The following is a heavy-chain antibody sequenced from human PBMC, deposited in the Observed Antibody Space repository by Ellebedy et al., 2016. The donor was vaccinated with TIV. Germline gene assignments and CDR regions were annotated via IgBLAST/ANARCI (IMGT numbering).Heavy chain of an antibody. CDR2: SRNKARGCTT. V-gene: IGHV3-72*01. Sequence: GESLKISCAASGFTFSDHFMDWIRQAPGKGLEWVGRSRNKARGCTTEYAASVQGRFTISRDDSKNSLYLQMNGLKTEDTAVNYCARLDAIIAVKSLDYWGQGTLVTVSS. J-gene: IGHJ4*02. D-gene: IGHD6-19*01. CDR1: GFTFSDHF. CDR3: ARLDAIIAVKSLDY.